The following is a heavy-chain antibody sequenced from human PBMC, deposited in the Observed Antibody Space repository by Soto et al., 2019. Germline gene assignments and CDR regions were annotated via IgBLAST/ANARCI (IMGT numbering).Heavy chain of an antibody. Sequence: GGSLRLSCAASGFTFSSYGMHWVRQAPGKGLEWVAVISYDGSNKYYADSVKGRFTISRDNSKNTLYLQMNSLRAEDTAVYYCARDLRWNSYYYGRDVWGQGTTVTVSS. D-gene: IGHD1-1*01. CDR3: ARDLRWNSYYYGRDV. CDR1: GFTFSSYG. CDR2: ISYDGSNK. J-gene: IGHJ6*02. V-gene: IGHV3-30*03.